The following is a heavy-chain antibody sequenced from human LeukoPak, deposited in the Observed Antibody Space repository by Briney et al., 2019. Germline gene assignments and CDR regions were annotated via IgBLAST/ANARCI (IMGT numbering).Heavy chain of an antibody. CDR3: AKEGLYSSGWFPENWFDP. Sequence: GGSLRLSCAASGFTFSSYGMHWVRQAPGKGLEWVAVISYDGSNKYYADSVKGRFTISRDNSKNTLYLQMNSLRAEDTAVYYCAKEGLYSSGWFPENWFDPWGQGTLVTVSS. V-gene: IGHV3-30*18. CDR2: ISYDGSNK. D-gene: IGHD6-19*01. J-gene: IGHJ5*02. CDR1: GFTFSSYG.